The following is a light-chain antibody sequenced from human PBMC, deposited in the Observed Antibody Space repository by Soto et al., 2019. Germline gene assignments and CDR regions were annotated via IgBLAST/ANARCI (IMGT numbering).Light chain of an antibody. CDR1: QIVNLN. J-gene: IGKJ5*01. Sequence: EIVMTQSPVTLSVSPGELATLSCTASQIVNLNLAWYQQRPGQAPRLLIYDTSIRATGIPARFSGSGSGTDFNLTISSLEPEDFAVYYCQQRNSWPPTFNFGQGTRLEIK. CDR3: QQRNSWPPTFN. CDR2: DTS. V-gene: IGKV3-11*01.